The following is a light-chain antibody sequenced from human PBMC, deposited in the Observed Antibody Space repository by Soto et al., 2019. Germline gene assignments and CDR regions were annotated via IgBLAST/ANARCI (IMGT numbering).Light chain of an antibody. Sequence: QSALTQPPSASGSPGQSVTISCTGTSSDVGGYNYVSWYQQHPDKAPTLMIYEVTKRPSGVPDRFSGSKSGNTASLTVSGLQAEDEADYYCSSYAGINNLMFGGGTKLTVL. J-gene: IGLJ3*02. CDR1: SSDVGGYNY. CDR2: EVT. CDR3: SSYAGINNLM. V-gene: IGLV2-8*01.